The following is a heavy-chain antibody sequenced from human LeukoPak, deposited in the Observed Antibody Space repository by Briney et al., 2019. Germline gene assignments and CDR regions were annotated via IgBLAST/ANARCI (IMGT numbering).Heavy chain of an antibody. CDR1: GGSFSGYY. Sequence: SETLSLTCAVYGGSFSGYYWSWIRQPPGKGLEWIGEINHSGSTNYNPSLKSRVTISVDTSKNQFSLKLSSVTAADTAVYYCARIYGYRGYFDYWGQGTLVTVSS. D-gene: IGHD5-18*01. CDR2: INHSGST. CDR3: ARIYGYRGYFDY. J-gene: IGHJ4*02. V-gene: IGHV4-34*01.